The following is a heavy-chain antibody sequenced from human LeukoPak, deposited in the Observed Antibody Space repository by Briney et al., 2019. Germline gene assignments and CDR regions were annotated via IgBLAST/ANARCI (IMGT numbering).Heavy chain of an antibody. V-gene: IGHV4-61*02. D-gene: IGHD3-22*01. J-gene: IGHJ5*02. CDR2: IYSSGST. CDR1: GGSISSGSYY. CDR3: ARSVYYDSSGYYFPARWFDP. Sequence: PSETLSLTCTVSGGSISSGSYYWSWIRQPAGKGLEWIGRIYSSGSTNYNPSLKSRVTISVDTPKNQFSLTPSSVTAADTAVYYCARSVYYDSSGYYFPARWFDPWGQGTLVSVTS.